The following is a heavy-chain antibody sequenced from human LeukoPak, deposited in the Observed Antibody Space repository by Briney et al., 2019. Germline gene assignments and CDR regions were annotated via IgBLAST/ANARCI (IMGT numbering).Heavy chain of an antibody. CDR3: ARWYGSGSSELEC. CDR1: GFTFSSYS. CDR2: ISSRSSYI. Sequence: GGSLRLSCAASGFTFSSYSMTWVRQAPGKGLEWVSSISSRSSYIYYADSLKGRFTISRDNAKNSLYLQMNSLRAEDTAVYYCARWYGSGSSELECWGQGTLVTVSS. J-gene: IGHJ4*02. V-gene: IGHV3-21*01. D-gene: IGHD3-10*01.